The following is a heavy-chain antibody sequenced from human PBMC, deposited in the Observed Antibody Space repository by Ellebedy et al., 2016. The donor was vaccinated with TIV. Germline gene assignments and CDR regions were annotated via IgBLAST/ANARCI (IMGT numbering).Heavy chain of an antibody. V-gene: IGHV1-46*01. D-gene: IGHD6-6*01. J-gene: IGHJ6*02. Sequence: ASVKVSXXASGYTFTSYYMHWVRQAPGQGLEWMGIINPSGGSTSYAQKFQGRVTMTRDTSTSTVYMELSSLRSEDTAVYYCARGDGSGGSSVYYYYYGMDVWGQGTTVTVSS. CDR1: GYTFTSYY. CDR3: ARGDGSGGSSVYYYYYGMDV. CDR2: INPSGGST.